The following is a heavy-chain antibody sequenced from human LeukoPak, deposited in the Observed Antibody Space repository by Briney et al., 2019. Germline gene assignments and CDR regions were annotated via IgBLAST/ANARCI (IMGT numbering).Heavy chain of an antibody. CDR1: GGSISSGSYY. V-gene: IGHV4-61*02. CDR3: ARRGPLLLWFGERYYFDY. D-gene: IGHD3-10*01. Sequence: SETLSLTCTVSGGSISSGSYYWSWIRQPAGTGLESIGRIYTTGSTSYNPSLNSRVTISRDTSKNHFSLELSSVTAADTAVYYCARRGPLLLWFGERYYFDYWGQGTLVTVSS. CDR2: IYTTGST. J-gene: IGHJ4*02.